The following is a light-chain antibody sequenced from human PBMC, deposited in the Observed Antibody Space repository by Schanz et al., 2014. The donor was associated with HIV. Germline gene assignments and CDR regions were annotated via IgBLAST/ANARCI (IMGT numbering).Light chain of an antibody. CDR2: GAS. CDR3: HQYGDSPGT. V-gene: IGKV3-20*01. CDR1: QSVSSNY. Sequence: EIVMTQSPATLSVSPGERATLSCTASQSVSSNYLAWYQQRSGQPPRLLIYGASRRNTGIPHRFSGSGSVTYFTLTISSLEPEDFAVYYCHQYGDSPGTFGQGTKVEIK. J-gene: IGKJ1*01.